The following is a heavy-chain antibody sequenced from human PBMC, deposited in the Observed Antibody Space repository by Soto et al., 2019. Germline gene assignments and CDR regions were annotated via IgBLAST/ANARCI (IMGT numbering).Heavy chain of an antibody. Sequence: EVQLVESGGGLVQPGGSLRLSCAASGFTFSNYWMYWVRQAPGKGLEWVATITQDGSDKYYVDSVKGRFTISRDNSKNSLYWQMNSLRAEDTAVYSCARVAAAGRGTDYWGQGTLVTVSS. V-gene: IGHV3-7*04. CDR3: ARVAAAGRGTDY. J-gene: IGHJ4*02. CDR1: GFTFSNYW. D-gene: IGHD6-13*01. CDR2: ITQDGSDK.